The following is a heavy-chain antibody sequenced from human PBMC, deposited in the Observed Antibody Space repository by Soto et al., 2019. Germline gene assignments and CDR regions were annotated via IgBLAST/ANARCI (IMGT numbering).Heavy chain of an antibody. V-gene: IGHV6-1*01. J-gene: IGHJ4*02. CDR1: GASVTGYRPYSVA. CDR2: TYYGSKWSS. Sequence: SQTLSLTCDISGASVTGYRPYSVAWNWIRQSPSRGLEWLGRTYYGSKWSSDYAVSVKSRINVILDTSKNQLSLQLSSVTLEDTAVYYCARGQFSAFDHWGQGTPVTVSS. CDR3: ARGQFSAFDH. D-gene: IGHD2-15*01.